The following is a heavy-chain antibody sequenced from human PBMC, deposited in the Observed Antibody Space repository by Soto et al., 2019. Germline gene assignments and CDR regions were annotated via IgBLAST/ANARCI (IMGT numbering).Heavy chain of an antibody. D-gene: IGHD3-10*01. CDR1: GVTIRSGGYS. CDR3: GRVGELAYFDY. Sequence: TLSLTCAGSGVTIRSGGYSWVWIRQPAGAGLEWIGYIDHSASNYYNPSLKRRVTISVDGYKHQFSLKLSSVTAADTAVYYCGRVGELAYFDYWGQGTLVTVSS. J-gene: IGHJ4*02. V-gene: IGHV4-30-2*01. CDR2: IDHSASN.